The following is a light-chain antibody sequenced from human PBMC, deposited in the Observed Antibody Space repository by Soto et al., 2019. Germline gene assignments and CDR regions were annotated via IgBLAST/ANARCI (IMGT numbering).Light chain of an antibody. CDR2: DAS. CDR1: QNIGTS. V-gene: IGKV1-5*01. CDR3: QNYDRAPFT. J-gene: IGKJ3*01. Sequence: DIQMTQSPSTLSASVGDRVTITCRASQNIGTSLAWYQQTPGKAPKLLISDASTLESGVPSRFGGSGSGTEFTLSITSLQPDDFATYYCQNYDRAPFTFGPGTKVDIK.